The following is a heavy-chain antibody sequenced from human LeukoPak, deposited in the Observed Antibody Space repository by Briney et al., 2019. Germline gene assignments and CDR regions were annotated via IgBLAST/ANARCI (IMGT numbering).Heavy chain of an antibody. D-gene: IGHD1-26*01. CDR1: GGSISSGSYY. Sequence: PSQTLPLTCTVSGGSISSGSYYWSWIRQPAGKGLEWIGRIYTSGSTNYNPSLKSRVTISVDTSKNQFSLKLSSVTAADMAVYYCARDSPTTSFDYWGQGTLVTVSS. CDR2: IYTSGST. V-gene: IGHV4-61*02. CDR3: ARDSPTTSFDY. J-gene: IGHJ4*02.